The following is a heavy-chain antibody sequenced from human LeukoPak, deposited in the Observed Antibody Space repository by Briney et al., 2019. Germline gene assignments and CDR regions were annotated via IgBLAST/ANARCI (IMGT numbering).Heavy chain of an antibody. CDR3: AKDLRDIVVVVAATDYYGMDV. Sequence: PGGSLRLSCAASGFTFSSYGMHWVRQAPGKGLEWVAVISYDGSNKYYADSVKGRFTISRDNSKNTLYLQMNSLRAEDTAVYYCAKDLRDIVVVVAATDYYGMDVWGQGTTVTVSS. J-gene: IGHJ6*02. CDR2: ISYDGSNK. CDR1: GFTFSSYG. D-gene: IGHD2-15*01. V-gene: IGHV3-30*18.